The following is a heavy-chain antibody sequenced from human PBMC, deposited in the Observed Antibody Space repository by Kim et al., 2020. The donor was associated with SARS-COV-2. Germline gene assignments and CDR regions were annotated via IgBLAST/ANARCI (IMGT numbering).Heavy chain of an antibody. CDR1: GYTFTSYG. Sequence: ASVKVSCKASGYTFTSYGISWVRQAPGQGLEWMGWISAYNGNTNYAQKLQGRVTMTTDTSTSTAYMELRSLRSDDTAVYYCARCRSNPYDSSGTGYYFDYWGQGTLVTVSS. D-gene: IGHD3-22*01. V-gene: IGHV1-18*01. CDR3: ARCRSNPYDSSGTGYYFDY. CDR2: ISAYNGNT. J-gene: IGHJ4*02.